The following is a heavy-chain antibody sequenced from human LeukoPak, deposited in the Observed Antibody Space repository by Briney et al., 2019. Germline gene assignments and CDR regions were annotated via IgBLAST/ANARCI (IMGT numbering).Heavy chain of an antibody. J-gene: IGHJ5*02. D-gene: IGHD3-9*01. Sequence: GGSLRLSCAASGFTFSSYAMHWVRQAPGKGLEWVAVISYDGSNKYYADSVKGRFTISRDNSKNTLYLQMNSLRAEDTAVYYCARALRYFDAGFGPWGQGTLVTVSS. V-gene: IGHV3-30-3*01. CDR1: GFTFSSYA. CDR2: ISYDGSNK. CDR3: ARALRYFDAGFGP.